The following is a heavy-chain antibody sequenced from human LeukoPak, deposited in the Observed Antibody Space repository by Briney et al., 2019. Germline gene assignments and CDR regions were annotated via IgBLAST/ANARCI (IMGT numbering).Heavy chain of an antibody. CDR1: GFTFSSYW. D-gene: IGHD3-16*02. CDR2: INSDGSST. J-gene: IGHJ4*02. V-gene: IGHV3-74*01. CDR3: ARDYVWGSYRPPGY. Sequence: GGSLRPSCAASGFTFSSYWMHWVRQAPGKGLVWVSRINSDGSSTSYADSVKGRFTISRDNAKNTLYLQMNSLRAEDTAVYYCARDYVWGSYRPPGYWGQGTLVTVSS.